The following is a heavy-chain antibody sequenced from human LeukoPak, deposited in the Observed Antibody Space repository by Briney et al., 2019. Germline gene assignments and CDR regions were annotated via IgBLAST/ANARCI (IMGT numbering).Heavy chain of an antibody. Sequence: PSETLSLTCAVSGAAVTRYYWSWIRQSPGKGLEWIGYVYYSGTTNYNPSLRGRVTISVDTSKNQFSLKLSSVTAADTAVYYCARLLRVGYCSTTTCNWFDPWGQGTLVTVSS. CDR3: ARLLRVGYCSTTTCNWFDP. CDR2: VYYSGTT. D-gene: IGHD2-2*03. V-gene: IGHV4-59*02. CDR1: GAAVTRYY. J-gene: IGHJ5*02.